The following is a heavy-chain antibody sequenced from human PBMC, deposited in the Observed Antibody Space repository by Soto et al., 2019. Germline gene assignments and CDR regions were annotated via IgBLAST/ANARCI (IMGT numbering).Heavy chain of an antibody. CDR2: IYYSGST. Sequence: PSETLSLSCTVSGGSISSYYWSWIRQPPGKGLEWIGYIYYSGSTNYNPSLKSRVTISVDTSKNQFSLKLSSVTAADTAVYYCARWGYYSYGMDVWGQGTTVTVSS. D-gene: IGHD3-16*01. CDR1: GGSISSYY. CDR3: ARWGYYSYGMDV. V-gene: IGHV4-59*01. J-gene: IGHJ6*02.